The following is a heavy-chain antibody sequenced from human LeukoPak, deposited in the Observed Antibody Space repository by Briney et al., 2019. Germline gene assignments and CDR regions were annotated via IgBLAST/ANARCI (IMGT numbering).Heavy chain of an antibody. V-gene: IGHV7-4-1*02. J-gene: IGHJ4*02. CDR1: GYTFTSYA. CDR3: AREGTMVRGVPSDY. Sequence: GASVKASCKASGYTFTSYAMNWVRQAPGQGLEWMGWINTNTGNPTYAQGFTGRFVFSLDTSVSTAYLQISSLKAEDTAVYYCAREGTMVRGVPSDYWGQGTLVTVSS. CDR2: INTNTGNP. D-gene: IGHD3-10*01.